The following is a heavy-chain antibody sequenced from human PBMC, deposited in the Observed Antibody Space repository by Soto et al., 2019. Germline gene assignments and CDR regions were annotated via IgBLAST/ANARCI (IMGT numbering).Heavy chain of an antibody. Sequence: PRLSCAASGFTFSSYEMNWVRQAPGKGLEWVSYISSSGSTVHYTDSVKGRFTISRDNAKNSLYLQMNSLRAEDTAVYYCARDLGRFDYWGQGTLVTVSS. D-gene: IGHD1-26*01. CDR1: GFTFSSYE. CDR2: ISSSGSTV. CDR3: ARDLGRFDY. J-gene: IGHJ4*02. V-gene: IGHV3-48*03.